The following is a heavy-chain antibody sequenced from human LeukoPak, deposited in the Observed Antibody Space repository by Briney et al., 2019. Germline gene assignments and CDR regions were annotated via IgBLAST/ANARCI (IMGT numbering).Heavy chain of an antibody. D-gene: IGHD2-2*02. CDR1: GGSISSSSYY. CDR3: ASSIPYTHFDY. Sequence: SETLSLTCTVSGGSISSSSYYWGWIRQPPGKGREWIGSIYYSGSTYYNPSLKSPVTISIDTCKNQFSLKLSSVTAADMAVYYCASSIPYTHFDYWGDGTLVTASS. V-gene: IGHV4-39*01. J-gene: IGHJ4*01. CDR2: IYYSGST.